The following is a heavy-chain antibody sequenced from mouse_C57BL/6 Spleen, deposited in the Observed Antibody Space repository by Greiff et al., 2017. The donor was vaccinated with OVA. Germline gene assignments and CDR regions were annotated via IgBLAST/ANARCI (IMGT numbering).Heavy chain of an antibody. J-gene: IGHJ4*01. CDR1: GYAFSSSW. CDR2: IYPGDGDT. CDR3: AKSYSNLPYAMGC. D-gene: IGHD2-5*01. V-gene: IGHV1-82*01. Sequence: QVQLKESGPELVKPGASVKISCKASGYAFSSSWMNWVKQRPGKGLEWIGRIYPGDGDTNYNGKFKGKATLTADKSSSTAYMQLSSLTSEDSAVYFCAKSYSNLPYAMGCWGQGTSVTVSS.